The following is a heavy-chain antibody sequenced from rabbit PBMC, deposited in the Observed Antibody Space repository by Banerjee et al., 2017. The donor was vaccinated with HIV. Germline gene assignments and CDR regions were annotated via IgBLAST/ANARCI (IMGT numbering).Heavy chain of an antibody. CDR1: GFSFSSSYW. V-gene: IGHV1S40*01. CDR3: ARGGNTAGDGAAL. CDR2: IHSSSGST. J-gene: IGHJ4*01. D-gene: IGHD7-1*01. Sequence: QSLEESGGDLVKPGASLTLTCTASGFSFSSSYWIWWVRQAPGKGLEWIACIHSSSGSTYYASWAKGRFTISKTSSTTVTLQMTSLTAADTATYFCARGGNTAGDGAALWGPGTLVTVS.